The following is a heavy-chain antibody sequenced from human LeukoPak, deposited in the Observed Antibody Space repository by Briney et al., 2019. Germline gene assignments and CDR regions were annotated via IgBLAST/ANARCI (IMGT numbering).Heavy chain of an antibody. V-gene: IGHV1-3*01. CDR3: ARIHSGYDFDY. D-gene: IGHD5-12*01. Sequence: GASVKVSCKASGYTFTSNPMYWVRQAPGQRLEWMGWINVGNGNTKYSQNLQDRVTITRDTSASTAYMELSSLRSEDTAVYYCARIHSGYDFDYWGQGTLVTVSS. CDR2: INVGNGNT. J-gene: IGHJ4*02. CDR1: GYTFTSNP.